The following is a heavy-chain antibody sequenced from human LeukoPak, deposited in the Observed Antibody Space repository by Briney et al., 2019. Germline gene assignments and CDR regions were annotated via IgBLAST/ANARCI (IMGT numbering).Heavy chain of an antibody. CDR1: GGSISSSNK. Sequence: PSETLSLTCAVSGGSISSSNKWSWVRQPPGKGLEWIGEIYHSGSTNYNPSLKSRVTISVDKSKNQFSLKLSSVTAADTAVYYCARVGGSYFPIDYWGQGTLVTVSS. CDR3: ARVGGSYFPIDY. J-gene: IGHJ4*02. D-gene: IGHD1-26*01. CDR2: IYHSGST. V-gene: IGHV4-4*02.